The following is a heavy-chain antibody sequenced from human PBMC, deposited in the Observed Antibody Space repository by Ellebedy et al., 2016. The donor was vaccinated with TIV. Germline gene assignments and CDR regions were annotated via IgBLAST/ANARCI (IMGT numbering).Heavy chain of an antibody. CDR1: GGSISSSSYY. CDR3: ARAPSTEYCSGGSCERNNWFDP. CDR2: IYYSGST. Sequence: MPSETLSLTCTVSGGSISSSSYYWGWIRQHPGKGLEWIGYIYYSGSTYYNPSLKSRVTISVDTSKNQFSLKLSSVTSADTAVYYCARAPSTEYCSGGSCERNNWFDPWGQGTLVTVSS. J-gene: IGHJ5*02. V-gene: IGHV4-31*03. D-gene: IGHD2-15*01.